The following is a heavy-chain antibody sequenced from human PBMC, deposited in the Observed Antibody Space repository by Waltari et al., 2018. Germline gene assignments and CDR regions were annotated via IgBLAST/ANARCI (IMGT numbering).Heavy chain of an antibody. V-gene: IGHV3-74*01. J-gene: IGHJ4*02. CDR2: IHTEGSGK. CDR3: ARGGHVDWLPPDY. CDR1: GFRFSSFW. D-gene: IGHD3-9*01. Sequence: EVQLVESGGDLVQPGGSLRLSCAASGFRFSSFWMHWVRQAPGKGLVWVHRIHTEGSGKRYADPVEGRLTISRDNTKNTLYLQMNSLRVEDTAVYYCARGGHVDWLPPDYWGQGTLVTVSS.